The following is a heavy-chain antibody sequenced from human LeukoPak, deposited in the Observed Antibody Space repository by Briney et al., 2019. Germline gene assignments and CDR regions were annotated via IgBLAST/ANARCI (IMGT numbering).Heavy chain of an antibody. CDR2: IYYSGST. D-gene: IGHD4-17*01. CDR3: ARSYGDYEVAYYFDY. CDR1: GGSISSYY. V-gene: IGHV4-59*01. Sequence: SETLSLTCTVSGGSISSYYWSWIRQPPGKGLEWIGYIYYSGSTNYNPSLKSRVTISVDTSKNQFSLKLSSVTAADTAVYYCARSYGDYEVAYYFDYWGQGTLVTVSS. J-gene: IGHJ4*02.